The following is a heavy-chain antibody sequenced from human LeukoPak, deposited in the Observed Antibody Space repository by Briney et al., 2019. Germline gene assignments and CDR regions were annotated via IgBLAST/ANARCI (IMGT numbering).Heavy chain of an antibody. CDR1: GYTFTGAY. D-gene: IGHD2-21*01. V-gene: IGHV1-2*02. CDR2: INPNSGGT. Sequence: ASVKVSCKASGYTFTGAYMHWVRQAPGQGLEWMGWINPNSGGTQFAQKFQGRVTMTRDTSISTAYMELDRLRSDDTAVYYCARVLFNSGYDFWGQGTLVTASS. CDR3: ARVLFNSGYDF. J-gene: IGHJ4*02.